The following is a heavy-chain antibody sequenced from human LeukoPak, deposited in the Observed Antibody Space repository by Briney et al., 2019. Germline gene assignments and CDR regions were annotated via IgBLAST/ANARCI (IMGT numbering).Heavy chain of an antibody. V-gene: IGHV4-39*01. J-gene: IGHJ2*01. CDR3: ARHVAYCSGGTCYSTWYFDL. Sequence: PSETLSLTCTVSGGSVSSSSYYWGWIRQPPGKGLEWIGSIYYGGSTYYNPSLKGRVTISVDTSKNHFSLKLTSVTAADTAVYYCARHVAYCSGGTCYSTWYFDLWGRGTLVTVSS. CDR1: GGSVSSSSYY. CDR2: IYYGGST. D-gene: IGHD2-15*01.